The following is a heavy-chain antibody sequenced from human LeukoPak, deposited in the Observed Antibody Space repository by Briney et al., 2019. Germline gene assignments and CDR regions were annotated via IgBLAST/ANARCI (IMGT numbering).Heavy chain of an antibody. D-gene: IGHD2-15*01. CDR1: GFTVSTSY. CDR3: ARDSAFSSYSY. Sequence: GGSLRLSCTASGFTVSTSYMSWVRQAPGKGLEWVAIIYSDRSTYYPESVKGRFTISRDDSKNTVLLQMDSLRAEDTAIYYCARDSAFSSYSYWGQGALVTVSS. J-gene: IGHJ4*02. V-gene: IGHV3-53*01. CDR2: IYSDRST.